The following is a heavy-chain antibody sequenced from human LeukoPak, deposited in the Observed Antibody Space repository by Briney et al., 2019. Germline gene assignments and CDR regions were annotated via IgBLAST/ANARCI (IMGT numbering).Heavy chain of an antibody. CDR1: GGSISSYY. Sequence: SETLSLTCTVSGGSISSYYWSWIRQPAGKGLEWIGRIYTSGSTNYNPSLKSRVTMSVDTSKNQFSLKLSSVTAADTAVYYCARDPMVRGVIRWFDPWGQGPLVTVSS. J-gene: IGHJ5*02. CDR3: ARDPMVRGVIRWFDP. V-gene: IGHV4-4*07. CDR2: IYTSGST. D-gene: IGHD3-10*01.